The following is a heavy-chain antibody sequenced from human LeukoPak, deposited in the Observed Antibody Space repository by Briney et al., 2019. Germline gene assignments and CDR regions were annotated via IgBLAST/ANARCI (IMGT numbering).Heavy chain of an antibody. CDR1: GYSISSGYY. D-gene: IGHD7-27*01. J-gene: IGHJ5*02. V-gene: IGHV4-38-2*01. Sequence: SETLSLTCAVSGYSISSGYYWGWIRQPPGKGLEWIGSIYHSGSTYYNPSLKSRVTISVDTSKNQFSPKLSSVTAADTAVYYCARVDGANWGLSWFDPWGQGTLVTVSS. CDR3: ARVDGANWGLSWFDP. CDR2: IYHSGST.